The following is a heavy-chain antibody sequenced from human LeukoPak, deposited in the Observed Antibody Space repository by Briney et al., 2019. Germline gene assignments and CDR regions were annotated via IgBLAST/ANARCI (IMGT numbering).Heavy chain of an antibody. J-gene: IGHJ3*02. CDR1: GFTFDDYA. V-gene: IGHV3-9*01. CDR2: ISWNSVSI. CDR3: AKDLAAASFDAFDI. D-gene: IGHD6-13*01. Sequence: GGSLRLSCAASGFTFDDYAMHWVRQAPGKGLEWVSGISWNSVSIGYADSVKGRFTISRDNAKNSLYLQMNSLRAEDTALYYCAKDLAAASFDAFDIWGQGTMVTVSS.